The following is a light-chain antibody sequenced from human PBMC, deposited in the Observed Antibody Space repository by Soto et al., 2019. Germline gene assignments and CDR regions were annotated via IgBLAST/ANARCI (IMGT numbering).Light chain of an antibody. CDR3: AAWDDSLNGWV. CDR1: SSNIGGNT. CDR2: SND. Sequence: QSVLTQPPSASGTPGQRVTISCSGSSSNIGGNTVNWYQQLPGTAPKLLIYSNDQRPSGVPARFSGSKSGTSASLAISGLQSEDEADYYCAAWDDSLNGWVFGGGTKLTVL. J-gene: IGLJ3*02. V-gene: IGLV1-44*01.